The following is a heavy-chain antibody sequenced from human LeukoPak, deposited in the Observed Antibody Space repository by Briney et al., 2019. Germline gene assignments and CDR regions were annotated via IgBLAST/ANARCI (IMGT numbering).Heavy chain of an antibody. CDR2: ISGSGANT. Sequence: PGGSLRLSCAASGFTFSSYGMTWVRQAPGKGLEWVSSISGSGANTYYVGSVKGRFTISRDNPKNTVHLQMSSLRAEDTAVYHCARVLKGESGALGVDVWGQGTTVTVSS. CDR1: GFTFSSYG. CDR3: ARVLKGESGALGVDV. D-gene: IGHD1-26*01. V-gene: IGHV3-23*01. J-gene: IGHJ6*02.